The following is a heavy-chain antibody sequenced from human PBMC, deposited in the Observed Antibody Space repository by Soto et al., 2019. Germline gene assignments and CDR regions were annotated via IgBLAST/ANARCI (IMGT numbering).Heavy chain of an antibody. D-gene: IGHD6-13*01. J-gene: IGHJ5*02. V-gene: IGHV4-4*02. CDR3: AGRTPIAPT. CDR2: IFHAGGT. CDR1: GGSFRSGDW. Sequence: SETLSLTCGVSGGSFRSGDWWTWVRQPPGKGLEWIGEIFHAGGTSYNSSLQSRVTISLDKTKNQLSLRLTSVTAADTAIYYCAGRTPIAPTWGRGTLVTVSS.